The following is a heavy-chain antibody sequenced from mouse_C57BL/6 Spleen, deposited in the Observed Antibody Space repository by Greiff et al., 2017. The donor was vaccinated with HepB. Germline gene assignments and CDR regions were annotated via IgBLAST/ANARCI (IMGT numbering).Heavy chain of an antibody. CDR3: ARLGITTVPY. CDR1: GYTFTSYW. D-gene: IGHD1-1*01. V-gene: IGHV1-52*01. J-gene: IGHJ2*01. CDR2: IDPSDSET. Sequence: VQLQQSGAELVRPGSSVKLSCKASGYTFTSYWMHWVKQRPIQGLEWIGNIDPSDSETHYNQKFKDKATLTVDKSSSTAYMQLSSLTSEDSAVYYCARLGITTVPYWGQGTTLTVSS.